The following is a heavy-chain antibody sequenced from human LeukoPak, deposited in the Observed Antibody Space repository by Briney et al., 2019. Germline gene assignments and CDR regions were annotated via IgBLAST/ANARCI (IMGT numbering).Heavy chain of an antibody. V-gene: IGHV4-59*08. CDR1: VRSKSRCY. D-gene: IGHD4-23*01. CDR3: ARHSAFVTPLFDAFYI. J-gene: IGHJ3*02. CDR2: IYYSGST. Sequence: SETLTLMCSFSVRSKSRCYGSWIRQPPGKGLERIGYIYYSGSTNFNPSLKSRVTLSVDTSKNQFYLKLVAVTAEDSAVYYCARHSAFVTPLFDAFYIWGQGTMVTVSS.